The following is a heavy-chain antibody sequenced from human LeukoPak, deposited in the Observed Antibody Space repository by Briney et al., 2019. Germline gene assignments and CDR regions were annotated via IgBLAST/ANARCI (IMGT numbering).Heavy chain of an antibody. D-gene: IGHD5-18*01. J-gene: IGHJ4*02. CDR2: IKQDGSEK. V-gene: IGHV3-7*01. CDR3: ARAPSRVIYYFDY. CDR1: GFTFSSYW. Sequence: GALRLSCAASGFTFSSYWMSWVRQAPGKGLEWVANIKQDGSEKYYVDSVKGRFTISRDNAKNSLYLQMNSLRAEDMAVYYCARAPSRVIYYFDYWGQGTLVTVSS.